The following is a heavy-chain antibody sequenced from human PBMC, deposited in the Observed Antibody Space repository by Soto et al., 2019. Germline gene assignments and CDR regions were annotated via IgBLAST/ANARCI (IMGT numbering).Heavy chain of an antibody. D-gene: IGHD4-17*01. CDR1: GFTFSSYP. CDR3: ARGPGRVTTFDGMDV. V-gene: IGHV3-30*04. J-gene: IGHJ6*02. Sequence: QVPLVESGGGVVQPGRSLRLSCEASGFTFSSYPMHWVRQAPGKGLEWVAVISYDGRDKYYADSVKGRFTISRDNSXXTLYLQMNSLRPEDTVVYYCARGPGRVTTFDGMDVWGQGTTVTVSS. CDR2: ISYDGRDK.